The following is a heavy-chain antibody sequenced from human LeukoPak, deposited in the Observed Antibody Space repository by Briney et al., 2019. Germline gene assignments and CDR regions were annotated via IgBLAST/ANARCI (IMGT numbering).Heavy chain of an antibody. CDR2: MYYIGTP. D-gene: IGHD5-18*01. Sequence: PSETLSLTCTVSGVSISSSYQYWGWVRQPPGKGLEWIGSMYYIGTPYYNPSLESPVTISVDTSKNQFSLKLRYATASDTAVYYCARHRHTAMETFDHWGQGALVTVSS. CDR1: GVSISSSYQY. V-gene: IGHV4-39*01. CDR3: ARHRHTAMETFDH. J-gene: IGHJ4*02.